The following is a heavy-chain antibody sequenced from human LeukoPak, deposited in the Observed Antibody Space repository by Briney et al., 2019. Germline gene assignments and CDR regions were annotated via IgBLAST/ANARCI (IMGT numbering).Heavy chain of an antibody. CDR3: AKDARGTYSNYDYCYYMDV. CDR2: ISSSSSYI. CDR1: GFTFSSYS. D-gene: IGHD4-11*01. J-gene: IGHJ6*03. Sequence: PGGSLRLSCAASGFTFSSYSMNWVRQAPGKGLEWVSSISSSSSYIYYADSVKSRFTISRDNAKNSPYLQMNSLRAEDTAVYYCAKDARGTYSNYDYCYYMDVWGKGTTVTVSS. V-gene: IGHV3-21*04.